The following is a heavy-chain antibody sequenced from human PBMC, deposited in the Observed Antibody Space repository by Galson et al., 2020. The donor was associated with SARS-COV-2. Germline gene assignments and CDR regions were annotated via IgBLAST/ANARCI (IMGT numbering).Heavy chain of an antibody. CDR3: ARDRNTGYIDY. CDR1: GFTFSSYA. CDR2: ISGSGGST. Sequence: GESLKISCAASGFTFSSYAMSWVRQAPGKGLEWVSAISGSGGSTYYADSVKGRFTISRDNSKNTLYLQMDSLRAEDTALYHCARDRNTGYIDYWGQGALVTVSS. D-gene: IGHD6-13*01. J-gene: IGHJ4*02. V-gene: IGHV3-23*01.